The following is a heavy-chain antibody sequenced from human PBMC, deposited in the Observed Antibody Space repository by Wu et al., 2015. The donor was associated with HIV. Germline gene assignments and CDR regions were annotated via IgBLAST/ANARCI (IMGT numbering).Heavy chain of an antibody. CDR1: GGTFSSYA. V-gene: IGHV1-69*12. Sequence: QVQLVQSGAEVKKPGSSVKVSCKASGGTFSSYAISWVRQAPGQGLEWMGGIIPIFGTANYAQKFQGRVTITADESTSTAYMELSSLRSEDTAVYYCAREWWELPSGYYLESAFDIWGQGTMVTVSS. CDR2: IIPIFGTA. CDR3: AREWWELPSGYYLESAFDI. J-gene: IGHJ3*02. D-gene: IGHD1-26*01.